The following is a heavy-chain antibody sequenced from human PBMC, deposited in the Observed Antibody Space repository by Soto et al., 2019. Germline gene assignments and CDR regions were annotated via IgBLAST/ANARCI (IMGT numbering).Heavy chain of an antibody. V-gene: IGHV3-74*01. J-gene: IGHJ4*02. CDR2: IDSGGSDT. CDR1: GLSLTKYW. CDR3: TTVFDF. Sequence: EVKLVESGGGLVQPGGSLRLSCATSGLSLTKYWMHWVRQVPGKGLVWVSRIDSGGSDTSYADSVRGRFTISRDIAKNTVYLQMNRLRAEDTAVYYCTTVFDFWGQGTLVTVSS.